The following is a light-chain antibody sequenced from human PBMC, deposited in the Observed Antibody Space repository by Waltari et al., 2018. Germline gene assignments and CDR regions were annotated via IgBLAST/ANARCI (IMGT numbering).Light chain of an antibody. CDR1: SDAIGAYRY. Sequence: QSALPQPASVSGSPGQSITISCTGTSDAIGAYRYVTWYHPRPGKVPKLIIYDLTERPSGVSNRFSGSKSGSTASLTVSGLQAEDEGLFYCSAYTSTGSLKFGGGTRVTVL. V-gene: IGLV2-14*03. CDR2: DLT. CDR3: SAYTSTGSLK. J-gene: IGLJ2*01.